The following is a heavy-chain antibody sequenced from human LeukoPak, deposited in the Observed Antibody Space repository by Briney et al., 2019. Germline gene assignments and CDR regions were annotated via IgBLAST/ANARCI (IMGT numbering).Heavy chain of an antibody. CDR3: ARDLISGGMRAFDI. V-gene: IGHV3-7*03. Sequence: GGSLRLSCAASGFTFSNYWMSWVRQAPGKGLEWVANIKQDGSETYYVDSVKGRFTISRDNSKNTLYLQMNSLRAEDTAVYYCARDLISGGMRAFDIWGQGTMVTVSS. CDR1: GFTFSNYW. CDR2: IKQDGSET. J-gene: IGHJ3*02. D-gene: IGHD2-15*01.